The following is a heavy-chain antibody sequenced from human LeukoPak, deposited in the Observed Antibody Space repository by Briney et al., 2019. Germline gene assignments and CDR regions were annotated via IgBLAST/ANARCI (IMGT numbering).Heavy chain of an antibody. Sequence: SETLSLXCAVYGGSFSGYYWSWIRQPPGKELEWIGEINHSGSTNYNPSLKSRVTISVDTSKNQFSLKLSSVTAADTAVYYCARERDGYNYRYPLDYWGQGTLVTVSS. CDR3: ARERDGYNYRYPLDY. J-gene: IGHJ4*02. CDR2: INHSGST. CDR1: GGSFSGYY. D-gene: IGHD5-24*01. V-gene: IGHV4-34*01.